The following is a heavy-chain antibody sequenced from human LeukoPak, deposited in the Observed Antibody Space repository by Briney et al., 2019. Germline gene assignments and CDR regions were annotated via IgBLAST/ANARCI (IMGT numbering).Heavy chain of an antibody. Sequence: GGSLRLSCAASGFTFSSYAMSWVRQAPGKGLEWVSAISGSGGRTYYADSVKGRFTISRDNSKNTLYLQMNSLRAEDTAVYYCAKEEDYYDSSGYFDYWGQGTLVTVSS. J-gene: IGHJ4*02. V-gene: IGHV3-23*01. D-gene: IGHD3-22*01. CDR1: GFTFSSYA. CDR2: ISGSGGRT. CDR3: AKEEDYYDSSGYFDY.